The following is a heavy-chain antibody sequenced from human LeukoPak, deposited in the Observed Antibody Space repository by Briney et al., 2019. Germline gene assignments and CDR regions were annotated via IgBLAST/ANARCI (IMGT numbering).Heavy chain of an antibody. CDR2: IYYSGST. CDR3: ARVDSSGWYDYYYYYGMDV. CDR1: GGSVSSGSYY. V-gene: IGHV4-61*01. Sequence: SETLSLTCTVSGGSVSSGSYYWSWIRQPPGKGLEWIGYIYYSGSTNYNPSLKSRVTISVDTSKNQFSLKLSSVTAADTAAYYCARVDSSGWYDYYYYYGMDVWGQGTTVTVSS. J-gene: IGHJ6*02. D-gene: IGHD6-19*01.